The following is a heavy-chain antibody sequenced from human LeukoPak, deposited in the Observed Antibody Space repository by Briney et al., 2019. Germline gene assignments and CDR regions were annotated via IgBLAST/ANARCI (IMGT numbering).Heavy chain of an antibody. D-gene: IGHD3-10*01. CDR1: GGSIGSSTYY. V-gene: IGHV4-39*07. J-gene: IGHJ3*02. Sequence: PSETLSLTCSVSGGSIGSSTYYWGWIRQPPGKGLEGFGSMSYSGSTYYNPSLKSRVTISVDTSKNQFSLKLSSVTAADTAVYYCARGGYYGTGIXAFDMWGXGTMVTVS. CDR3: ARGGYYGTGIXAFDM. CDR2: MSYSGST.